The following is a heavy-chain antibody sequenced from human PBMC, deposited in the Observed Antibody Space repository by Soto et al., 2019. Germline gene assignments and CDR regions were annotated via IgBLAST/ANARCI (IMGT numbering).Heavy chain of an antibody. J-gene: IGHJ6*02. CDR1: GFTFSSYA. V-gene: IGHV3-23*01. CDR2: IGESGTPT. D-gene: IGHD2-2*01. Sequence: EVQLLESGGGLVQPGGDLRLSCAASGFTFSSYAMKCVRQAPGKGLEWVSLIGESGTPTYYADSVKGRFTISRDNSGNTLFLEMYSLRAEDTAVYYCARYIPGVRYYGMDVWGQGTTVTVSS. CDR3: ARYIPGVRYYGMDV.